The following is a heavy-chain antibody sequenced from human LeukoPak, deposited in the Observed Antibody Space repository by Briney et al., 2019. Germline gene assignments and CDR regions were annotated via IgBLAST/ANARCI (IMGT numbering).Heavy chain of an antibody. V-gene: IGHV4-39*07. CDR2: IYYSGST. J-gene: IGHJ4*02. CDR3: ARGPTFIDY. CDR1: GFTFSSYA. Sequence: GSLRLSCAASGFTFSSYAMSWVRQPPGKGLEWIGSIYYSGSTYYNPSLKSRVTISVDTSKNQFSLKLSSVTAADTAVYYCARGPTFIDYWGQGTLVTVSS.